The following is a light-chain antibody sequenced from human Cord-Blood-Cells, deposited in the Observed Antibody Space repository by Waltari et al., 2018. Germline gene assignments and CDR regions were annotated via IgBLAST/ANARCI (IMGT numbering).Light chain of an antibody. CDR2: DAS. V-gene: IGKV3-11*01. J-gene: IGKJ4*01. CDR3: QHRSNWPLT. CDR1: QSVSSY. Sequence: EIVLTQSPATLSLSPGERATLSCRASQSVSSYLAWYQQKPGQAPRLLIYDASNRATGIPARCSGSGSGTYFTLTISRLDPEDFAVYCCQHRSNWPLTFGGGTRVEIK.